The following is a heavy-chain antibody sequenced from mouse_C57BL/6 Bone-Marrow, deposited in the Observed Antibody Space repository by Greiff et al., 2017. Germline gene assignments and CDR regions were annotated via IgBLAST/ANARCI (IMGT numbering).Heavy chain of an antibody. D-gene: IGHD2-5*01. Sequence: VQLQQPGAELVKPGASVKMSCKASGYTFTSYWITWVKQRPGQGLEWIGDIYPGSGSTNYNEKFKSKATLTVDTSSSTAYMQLSSLTSEDYAVYYCARPYYSNDWYFDVWGTGTTVTVSS. J-gene: IGHJ1*03. V-gene: IGHV1-55*01. CDR1: GYTFTSYW. CDR2: IYPGSGST. CDR3: ARPYYSNDWYFDV.